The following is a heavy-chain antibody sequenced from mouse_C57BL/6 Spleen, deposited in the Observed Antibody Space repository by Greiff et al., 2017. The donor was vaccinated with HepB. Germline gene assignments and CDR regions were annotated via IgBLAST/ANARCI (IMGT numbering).Heavy chain of an antibody. CDR2: IYPGSGST. D-gene: IGHD1-1*01. J-gene: IGHJ3*01. CDR3: ARDTTVGGVEAY. CDR1: GYTFTSYW. V-gene: IGHV1-55*01. Sequence: QVQLQQPGAELVKPGASVKMSCKASGYTFTSYWITWVKQRPGQGLEWIGDIYPGSGSTNYNEKFKSKATLTVDTSSSTAYMQLSSLTSEDSAVYYCARDTTVGGVEAYWGQGTLVTVSA.